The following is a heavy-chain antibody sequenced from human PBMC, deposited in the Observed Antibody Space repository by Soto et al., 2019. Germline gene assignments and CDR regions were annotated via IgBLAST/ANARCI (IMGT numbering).Heavy chain of an antibody. J-gene: IGHJ4*02. Sequence: LALTCTVSGGSMRNYFWTWIRQPPGKGLEWIGYIHYSGTTSFFPSYNPSLRSRVTISEDTSKNQFSLKLLSVTTADTAVYFCAAGEASSRNLAPSYLDFWGQGTLVTASS. CDR2: IHYSGTT. V-gene: IGHV4-59*01. D-gene: IGHD6-13*01. CDR3: AAGEASSRNLAPSYLDF. CDR1: GGSMRNYF.